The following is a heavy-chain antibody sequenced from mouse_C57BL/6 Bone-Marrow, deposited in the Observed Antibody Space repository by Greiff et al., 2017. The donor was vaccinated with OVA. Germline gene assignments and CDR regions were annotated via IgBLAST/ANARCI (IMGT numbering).Heavy chain of an antibody. CDR2: IRSKSSNYAT. V-gene: IGHV10-3*01. D-gene: IGHD2-5*01. Sequence: EAGGGLVQPKGSLKLSCAASGFTFNTYAMHWVRQAPGKGLEWVARIRSKSSNYATYYADSVKDRFTISRDDSQSMLYLQMNNLKTEDTAMYYCVRDRGSNFYYAMDYWGQGTSVTVSS. CDR3: VRDRGSNFYYAMDY. CDR1: GFTFNTYA. J-gene: IGHJ4*01.